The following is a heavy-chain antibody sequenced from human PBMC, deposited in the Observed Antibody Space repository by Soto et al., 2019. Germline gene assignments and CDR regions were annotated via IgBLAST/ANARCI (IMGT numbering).Heavy chain of an antibody. Sequence: QVQLVESGGSVVQPGGSRRLSCAASGFSFSYYGLHWVRQAPGKGLEWLALITHDGYNRYYVDSVKGRFTISRDNSKNTIFLQMNSLKSEDTAVYYCAKGGSFDICGQGTPVTVSS. J-gene: IGHJ4*02. CDR1: GFSFSYYG. CDR3: AKGGSFDI. CDR2: ITHDGYNR. V-gene: IGHV3-30*18. D-gene: IGHD6-6*01.